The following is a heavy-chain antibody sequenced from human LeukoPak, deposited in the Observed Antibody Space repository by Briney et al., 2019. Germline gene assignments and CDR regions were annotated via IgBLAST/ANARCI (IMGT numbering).Heavy chain of an antibody. J-gene: IGHJ5*02. CDR3: ARDSRDGLQQRFDP. CDR1: GYTFTSYG. Sequence: ASVKVSCKASGYTFTSYGISWVRQALGQGLEWMGWISAYNGNTNYAQKLQGRVTMTTDTSTSTAYMELRSLRSDDTAVYYCARDSRDGLQQRFDPWGQGTLVTVSS. CDR2: ISAYNGNT. V-gene: IGHV1-18*01. D-gene: IGHD5-24*01.